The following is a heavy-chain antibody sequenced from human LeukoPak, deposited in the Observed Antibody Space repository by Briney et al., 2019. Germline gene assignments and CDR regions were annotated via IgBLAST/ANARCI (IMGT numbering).Heavy chain of an antibody. V-gene: IGHV3-48*03. CDR3: ARVYYCSGGSCLYFDY. J-gene: IGHJ4*02. CDR1: GFTFSSYE. D-gene: IGHD2-15*01. Sequence: PGGSLRLSCAASGFTFSSYEMNWVRQAPGKGLEWVSYISSSGRTIYYADSVKGRFTISRDNSKNTLYLQMNSLRVEDTAVYYCARVYYCSGGSCLYFDYWGQGTLVTVSS. CDR2: ISSSGRTI.